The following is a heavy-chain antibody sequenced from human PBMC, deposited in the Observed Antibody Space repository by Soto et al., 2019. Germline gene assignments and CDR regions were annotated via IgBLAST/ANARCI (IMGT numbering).Heavy chain of an antibody. Sequence: SETLSLTCTVSGGSISSSDYYWGWIRQPPGKGLEWIRSTSSGGSTCSNSSLKSRVTSSVDTSMNQFSLRLTSVTAADTALYYCARHRGGTCYSSAPYWGQATLVTGSS. D-gene: IGHD2-15*01. J-gene: IGHJ4*02. V-gene: IGHV4-39*01. CDR1: GGSISSSDYY. CDR2: TSSGGST. CDR3: ARHRGGTCYSSAPY.